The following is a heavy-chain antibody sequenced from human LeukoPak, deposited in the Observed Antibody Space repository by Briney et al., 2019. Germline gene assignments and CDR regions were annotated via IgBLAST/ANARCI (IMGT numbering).Heavy chain of an antibody. CDR1: GGTFSSYA. CDR2: IIPIFGTA. V-gene: IGHV1-69*05. D-gene: IGHD3-16*02. J-gene: IGHJ3*02. Sequence: GASVKVSCKASGGTFSSYAISWVRQAPGQGLEWMGGIIPIFGTANYAQKFQGRVTMTTDTSTSTAYMELRSLRSDDTAVYYCARDVTVINAFDIWGQGTMVTVSS. CDR3: ARDVTVINAFDI.